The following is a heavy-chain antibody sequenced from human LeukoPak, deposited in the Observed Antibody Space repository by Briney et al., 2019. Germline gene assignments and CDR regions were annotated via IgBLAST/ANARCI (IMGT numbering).Heavy chain of an antibody. V-gene: IGHV1-2*02. CDR3: ASSHKGVAAEDY. Sequence: ASVKVSCKASGYTFTGYYIHWVRQAPGQGLEWMGWINPNSGGTNYAQKFQGRVTMTRDTSISTAYMELSRLRSDDTAVYYCASSHKGVAAEDYWGQGTLVTVSS. CDR1: GYTFTGYY. J-gene: IGHJ4*02. D-gene: IGHD2-15*01. CDR2: INPNSGGT.